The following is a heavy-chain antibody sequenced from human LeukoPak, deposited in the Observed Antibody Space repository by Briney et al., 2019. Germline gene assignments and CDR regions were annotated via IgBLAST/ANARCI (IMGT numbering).Heavy chain of an antibody. CDR2: IIPIFGTA. CDR3: ARDLEVRAAAGPGDYYYGMDV. Sequence: ASVKVSCKASGGTFSSYAISWVRQAPGQGLEWMGGIIPIFGTANYAQKFQGRVTMTRDTSTSTVYMELSSLRSEDTAVYYCARDLEVRAAAGPGDYYYGMDVWGQGTTVTVSS. V-gene: IGHV1-69*05. CDR1: GGTFSSYA. J-gene: IGHJ6*02. D-gene: IGHD6-13*01.